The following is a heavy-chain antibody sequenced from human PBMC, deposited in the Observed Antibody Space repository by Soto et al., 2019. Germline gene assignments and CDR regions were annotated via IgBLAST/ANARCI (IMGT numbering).Heavy chain of an antibody. CDR2: ITPLGGAT. D-gene: IGHD1-26*01. Sequence: QVQLVQSGAEVKKPGASVRVSCKASGFSITNYHMHLVRQAPGQGLEWMAVITPLGGATTYAQKFQGRVTMTADMSTSNVHMDLSSLRSDDTAVYYCAREIVGAISRSDALEIWGQGTMVTVSS. J-gene: IGHJ3*02. CDR1: GFSITNYH. V-gene: IGHV1-46*01. CDR3: AREIVGAISRSDALEI.